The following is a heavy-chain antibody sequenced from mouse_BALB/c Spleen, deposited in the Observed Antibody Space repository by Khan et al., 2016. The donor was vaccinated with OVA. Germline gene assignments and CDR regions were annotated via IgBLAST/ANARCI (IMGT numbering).Heavy chain of an antibody. CDR1: GFSLTSYG. V-gene: IGHV2-9*02. CDR2: IWAGGST. CDR3: ARGDGNYEDAMDY. D-gene: IGHD2-1*01. J-gene: IGHJ4*01. Sequence: VELVESGPGLVAPSQSLSITCTVSGFSLTSYGVHWVRRPPGKGLEWLGVIWAGGSTNYNSALMSRLSISRDKSKSQVFLKMNSLQTGETATYYCARGDGNYEDAMDYWGQGTSVTVSS.